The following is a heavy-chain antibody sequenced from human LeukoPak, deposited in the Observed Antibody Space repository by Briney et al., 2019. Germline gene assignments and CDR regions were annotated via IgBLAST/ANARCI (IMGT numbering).Heavy chain of an antibody. V-gene: IGHV4-34*01. CDR1: GGSFSGYY. D-gene: IGHD6-6*01. CDR3: ARYGSSRYYYYYYYYMDV. Sequence: TSETLSLTCAVYGGSFSGYYWSWIRQPPGKGLEWIGEINHSGSTNYNPSLKSRVTISVDTSKNQFSLKLSSVTAADTAVYCCARYGSSRYYYYYYYYMDVWGKGTTVTVSS. CDR2: INHSGST. J-gene: IGHJ6*03.